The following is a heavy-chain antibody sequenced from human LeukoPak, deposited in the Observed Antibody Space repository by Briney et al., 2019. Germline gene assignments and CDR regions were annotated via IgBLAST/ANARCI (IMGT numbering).Heavy chain of an antibody. CDR3: ARAGGGGLGYFDY. Sequence: GGSLRLSCAASGFTFSSYSMNWVRQAPGKGLEWVSSISSSSSYIYYADSVKGRFTISRDNAKNSLYLQMNSLRAEDTAVYYCARAGGGGLGYFDYWGRGTLVTVSS. J-gene: IGHJ4*02. CDR1: GFTFSSYS. D-gene: IGHD2-15*01. V-gene: IGHV3-21*01. CDR2: ISSSSSYI.